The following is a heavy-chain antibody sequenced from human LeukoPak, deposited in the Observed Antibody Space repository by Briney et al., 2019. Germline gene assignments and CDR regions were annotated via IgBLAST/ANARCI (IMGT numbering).Heavy chain of an antibody. CDR2: INHSGST. CDR1: GGSFSGYY. Sequence: KASETLSLTCAVYGGSFSGYYWSWIRQPPGKGLEWIGEINHSGSTNYNPSLKSRVTISVDTSKNQLSLKLSSVTAADTAVYYCARGLVGDVVVPAAYYFDYWGQGTLVTVSS. V-gene: IGHV4-34*01. J-gene: IGHJ4*02. D-gene: IGHD2-2*01. CDR3: ARGLVGDVVVPAAYYFDY.